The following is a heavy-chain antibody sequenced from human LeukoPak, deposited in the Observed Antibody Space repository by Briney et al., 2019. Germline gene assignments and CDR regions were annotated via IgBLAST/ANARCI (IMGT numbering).Heavy chain of an antibody. D-gene: IGHD6-13*01. V-gene: IGHV3-9*01. CDR1: GFTFDDYA. J-gene: IGHJ4*02. CDR2: ISWNSGSI. CDR3: AKDITPYSSSWHYFDY. Sequence: SGGSLRPSCAASGFTFDDYAMHWVRQAPGRGLEWVSGISWNSGSIGYADSVKGRFTISRDNAKNSLYLQMNSLRAEDTALYYCAKDITPYSSSWHYFDYWGQGTLVTVSS.